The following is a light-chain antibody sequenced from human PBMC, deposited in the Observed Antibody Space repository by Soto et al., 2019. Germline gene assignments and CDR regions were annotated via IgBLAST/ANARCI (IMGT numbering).Light chain of an antibody. CDR2: GAS. V-gene: IGKV1-9*01. Sequence: DIQLTQSPFFLSASVGDRVTITCRASQGIRSYLAWYQQRPGKAPELLIYGASTLRTGIASRFSGSGSGTEFTLTIGGLQPEDFATYFCQQLTIFPPLFTFGPGTKVDIK. CDR3: QQLTIFPPLFT. J-gene: IGKJ3*01. CDR1: QGIRSY.